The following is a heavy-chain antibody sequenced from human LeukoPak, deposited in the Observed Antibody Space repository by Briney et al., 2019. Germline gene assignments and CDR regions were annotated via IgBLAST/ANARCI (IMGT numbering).Heavy chain of an antibody. J-gene: IGHJ4*02. CDR1: GGSISCGDYY. CDR2: IYYSGST. CDR3: ARSPEYYFDY. V-gene: IGHV4-31*03. Sequence: SQTLSLTCTVSGGSISCGDYYWRWIRQHPAKGLEWIGYIYYSGSTYYNPSLKSRVTISVDTSENQFSLKLTSVTAADTAVYYCARSPEYYFDYWGQGTLVTVSS. D-gene: IGHD1-14*01.